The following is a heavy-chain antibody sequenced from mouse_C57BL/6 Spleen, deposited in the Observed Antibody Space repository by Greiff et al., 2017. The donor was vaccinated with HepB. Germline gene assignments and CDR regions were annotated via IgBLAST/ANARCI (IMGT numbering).Heavy chain of an antibody. Sequence: VQLQQSGPELVKPGASVKISCKASGYTFTDYYMNWVKQSHGKSLEWIGDINPNNGGTSYNQKFKGKATLTVDKSSSTAYMELRSLTSEDSAVYYCARRGAYYSKAFAYWGQGTLVTVSA. J-gene: IGHJ3*01. V-gene: IGHV1-26*01. D-gene: IGHD2-5*01. CDR3: ARRGAYYSKAFAY. CDR1: GYTFTDYY. CDR2: INPNNGGT.